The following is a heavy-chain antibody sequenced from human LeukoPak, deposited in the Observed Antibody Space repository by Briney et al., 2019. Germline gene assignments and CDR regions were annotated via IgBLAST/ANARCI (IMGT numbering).Heavy chain of an antibody. CDR3: ARASLFKWGSTSCTSD. CDR1: GFTFSSYS. V-gene: IGHV3-48*01. J-gene: IGHJ1*01. CDR2: ISSVRSTI. Sequence: GGSLRLSCAASGFTFSSYSMNWVRQAPGKGREWVAYISSVRSTIYYGDSVKGRFTIARDNAKNSLYLQMTSLRAGDTAVYYCARASLFKWGSTSCTSDWGQGTLVTVSS. D-gene: IGHD2-2*01.